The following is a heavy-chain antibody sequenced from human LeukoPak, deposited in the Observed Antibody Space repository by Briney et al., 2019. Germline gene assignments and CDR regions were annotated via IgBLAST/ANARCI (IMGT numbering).Heavy chain of an antibody. V-gene: IGHV3-23*01. D-gene: IGHD5-18*01. CDR3: AEDPLNTLMVSPTFDY. J-gene: IGHJ4*02. Sequence: GGSLRLSCVVSGFPFSSYAMSWVRQAPGKGLEWVSGISGSGDDTYYAASVKGRFTVSRDTSKNTLYLQMNSLRAEDTAVYYCAEDPLNTLMVSPTFDYWGQGTLVTVSS. CDR1: GFPFSSYA. CDR2: ISGSGDDT.